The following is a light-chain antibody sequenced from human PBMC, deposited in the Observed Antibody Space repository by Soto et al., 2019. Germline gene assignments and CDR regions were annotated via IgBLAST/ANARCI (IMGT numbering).Light chain of an antibody. Sequence: QAVVTQEPSLTVSPGGTVTLTCGSSTGAVTSGNYPYWFQKKPGQAPRTLIYDTTNKQSWTPARFSGSLLGGKAALTLAGAQTDDEADYYCLLSYSGTNWVFGRGTKLTVL. CDR2: DTT. CDR3: LLSYSGTNWV. J-gene: IGLJ3*02. CDR1: TGAVTSGNY. V-gene: IGLV7-46*01.